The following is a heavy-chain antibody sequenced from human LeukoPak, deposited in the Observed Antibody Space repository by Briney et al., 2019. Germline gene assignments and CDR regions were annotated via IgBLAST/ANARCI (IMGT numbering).Heavy chain of an antibody. D-gene: IGHD3-10*01. CDR2: MNPNSGNT. Sequence: ASVKVSCKASGYTFSDYYMHWVRQAPGQGLEWMGWMNPNSGNTGYAQKFQGRVTMTRNTSISTAYMELSSLRSEDTAVYYCARAFRYYYGSGSYYNRVGYYYYYMDVWGKGTTVTISS. CDR3: ARAFRYYYGSGSYYNRVGYYYYYMDV. V-gene: IGHV1-8*02. J-gene: IGHJ6*03. CDR1: GYTFSDYY.